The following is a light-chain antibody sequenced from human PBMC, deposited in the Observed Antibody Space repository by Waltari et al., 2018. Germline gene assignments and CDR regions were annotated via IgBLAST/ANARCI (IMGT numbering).Light chain of an antibody. CDR1: SSDVGGNNY. CDR3: SSYTSSSTLV. V-gene: IGLV2-14*03. CDR2: DVS. Sequence: QSALTQPASVSGSPGQTITISWTGTSSDVGGNNYASWYQQHPGKAPKLMIYDVSNRPSGVSNRFSGSKSGNTASLTISGLQAEDEADYYCSSYTSSSTLVFGGGTKLTVL. J-gene: IGLJ3*02.